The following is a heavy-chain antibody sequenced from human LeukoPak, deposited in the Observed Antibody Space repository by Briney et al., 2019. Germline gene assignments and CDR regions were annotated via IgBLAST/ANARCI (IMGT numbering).Heavy chain of an antibody. CDR1: GITFSSDG. Sequence: GGSLRLSCTASGITFSSDGMHWVRQAPGKGLEWVALINYDGTNKYYADSVKGPFTISRDNSKNTLYLQMNSLRDEDTAVYYCTNFDYWGQGTLVAVSS. V-gene: IGHV3-30*02. J-gene: IGHJ4*02. CDR3: TNFDY. CDR2: INYDGTNK.